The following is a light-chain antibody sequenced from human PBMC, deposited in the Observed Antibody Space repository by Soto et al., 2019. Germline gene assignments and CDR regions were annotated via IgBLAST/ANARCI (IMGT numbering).Light chain of an antibody. CDR2: AAS. V-gene: IGKV1-8*01. CDR3: QHYYSYPYT. Sequence: AIRMPQSPSSLSASIGDRVTITCRASHVVSNYLAWYQQKPGKAPKALIYAASFLQSGVPSRFSGSGSGTDFSLTITVLQSEDLATYYCQHYYSYPYTFGQGTTLQMK. J-gene: IGKJ2*01. CDR1: HVVSNY.